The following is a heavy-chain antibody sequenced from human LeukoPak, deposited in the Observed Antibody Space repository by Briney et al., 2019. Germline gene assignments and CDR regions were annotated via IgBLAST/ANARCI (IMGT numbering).Heavy chain of an antibody. V-gene: IGHV3-23*01. D-gene: IGHD1-14*01. CDR2: ISGSDGRL. Sequence: GGSLRLSCAASGFTFSNYAMSWVRQAPGKGLEWVSAISGSDGRLFYADSVKGRFTISRDNSENTLSLQTNSLRAEDTAVYYCAKESPYRAPTRTYYFDYWGQGTLVTVSS. CDR1: GFTFSNYA. CDR3: AKESPYRAPTRTYYFDY. J-gene: IGHJ4*02.